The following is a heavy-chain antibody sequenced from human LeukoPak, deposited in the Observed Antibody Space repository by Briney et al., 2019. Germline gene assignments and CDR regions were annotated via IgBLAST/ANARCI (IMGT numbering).Heavy chain of an antibody. D-gene: IGHD6-19*01. J-gene: IGHJ4*02. V-gene: IGHV3-23*01. Sequence: GGSLRLSCAASGFTFSSYAMSWVRQAPGKGLEWVSAISGSGGSTYYADSVKGRFTISRDSSKNTLYLQMNSLRAEDTAVYYCAKDLSRWLVRELDYWGQGTLVTVSS. CDR3: AKDLSRWLVRELDY. CDR1: GFTFSSYA. CDR2: ISGSGGST.